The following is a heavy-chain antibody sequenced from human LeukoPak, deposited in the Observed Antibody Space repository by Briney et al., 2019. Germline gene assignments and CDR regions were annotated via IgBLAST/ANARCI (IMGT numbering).Heavy chain of an antibody. CDR1: GFTFSSYS. Sequence: NPGGSLRHSCAASGFTFSSYSMNWVRQAPGKGLEWVSSISSSSSYIYYADSVKGRFTISRDNAKNSLYLQMNSLRAEDTAVYYCARVSVLLWFGELIPHYFDYWGQGTLVTVSS. V-gene: IGHV3-21*01. D-gene: IGHD3-10*01. CDR3: ARVSVLLWFGELIPHYFDY. CDR2: ISSSSSYI. J-gene: IGHJ4*02.